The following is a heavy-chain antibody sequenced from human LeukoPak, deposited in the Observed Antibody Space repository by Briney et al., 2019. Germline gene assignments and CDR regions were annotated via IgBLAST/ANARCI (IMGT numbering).Heavy chain of an antibody. CDR1: GYTFTRYA. CDR2: INAGNGNT. CDR3: ARGGPSYYYDSSGYFVDY. Sequence: ASVKVSCKASGYTFTRYAMHWVRQAPGQRLEWMGWINAGNGNTKYSQKFQGRVTITRDTSASTAYMELSSLRSEDTAVYYCARGGPSYYYDSSGYFVDYWGQGTLVTVSS. J-gene: IGHJ4*02. V-gene: IGHV1-3*01. D-gene: IGHD3-22*01.